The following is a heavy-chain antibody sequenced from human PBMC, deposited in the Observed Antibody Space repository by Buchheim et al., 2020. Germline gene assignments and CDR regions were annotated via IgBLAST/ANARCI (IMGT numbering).Heavy chain of an antibody. CDR1: GGSISSSSYY. D-gene: IGHD3-22*01. J-gene: IGHJ6*01. Sequence: QLQLQESGPGLVKPSETLSLTCTVSGGSISSSSYYWGWIRQPPGKGLEWIGSIYYSGSTYYNPSLKSRVTISVDTSKNQFSLKLSPVTAADTAVYYCARQGYYYDGSGYYYVGAGAFYYYGMDVWGQGTT. CDR3: ARQGYYYDGSGYYYVGAGAFYYYGMDV. CDR2: IYYSGST. V-gene: IGHV4-39*01.